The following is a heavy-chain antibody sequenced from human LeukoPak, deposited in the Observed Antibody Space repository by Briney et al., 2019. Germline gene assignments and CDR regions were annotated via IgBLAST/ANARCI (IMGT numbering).Heavy chain of an antibody. J-gene: IGHJ4*02. Sequence: GASVKVSCKASGYTFTSYAVSWVRPAPGKGLEWVSTISYSGGTTYHTDSVKGRFTISRDISKNTVYLQMNSLKAEDTAVYYCAKDGVVRGLGPYYFDSWGQGSLVTVSS. V-gene: IGHV3-23*01. CDR1: GYTFTSYA. CDR2: ISYSGGTT. CDR3: AKDGVVRGLGPYYFDS. D-gene: IGHD3-10*01.